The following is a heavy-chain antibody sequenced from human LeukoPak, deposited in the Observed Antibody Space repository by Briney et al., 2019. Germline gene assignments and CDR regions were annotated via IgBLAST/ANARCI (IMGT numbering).Heavy chain of an antibody. Sequence: SETLSLTCTVSGGSISSYYWSWIRQPPGKGLEWIGYIYYSGSTNYNPSLKSRVTISVGTSKNQFSLKLSSVTAADTAVYYCARLTSYYGMDVWGQGTTVTVSS. CDR2: IYYSGST. V-gene: IGHV4-59*08. CDR3: ARLTSYYGMDV. CDR1: GGSISSYY. J-gene: IGHJ6*02.